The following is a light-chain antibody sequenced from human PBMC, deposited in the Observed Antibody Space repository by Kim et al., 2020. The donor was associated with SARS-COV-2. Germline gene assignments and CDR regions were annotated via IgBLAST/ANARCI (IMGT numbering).Light chain of an antibody. J-gene: IGLJ1*01. Sequence: SYELTQPLSVSVALGQTARITCGGNNIGSKNVHWYQQKPGQAPVLVIYRDSNRPSGIPERFSGSNSGNTATLTISRAQAGDEADYYCKVWDSSTGDVFGTGTKVTVL. CDR3: KVWDSSTGDV. CDR2: RDS. CDR1: NIGSKN. V-gene: IGLV3-9*01.